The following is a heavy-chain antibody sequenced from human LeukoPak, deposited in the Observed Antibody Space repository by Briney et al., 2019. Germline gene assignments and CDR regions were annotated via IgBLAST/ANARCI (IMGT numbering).Heavy chain of an antibody. CDR2: ISSSGSTI. Sequence: GGSLRLSCAASGFTFSDYYMSWLRQAPGKGLEWVSYISSSGSTIYYADSVKGRFTISRDNAKNSLYLQMNSLRAEDTAVYYCARYLFDILTGYYKGEVVDYWGQGTLVTVSS. D-gene: IGHD3-9*01. CDR1: GFTFSDYY. J-gene: IGHJ4*02. CDR3: ARYLFDILTGYYKGEVVDY. V-gene: IGHV3-11*01.